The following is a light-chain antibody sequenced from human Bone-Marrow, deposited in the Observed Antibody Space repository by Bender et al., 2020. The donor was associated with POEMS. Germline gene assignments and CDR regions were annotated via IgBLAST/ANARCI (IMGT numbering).Light chain of an antibody. V-gene: IGLV2-11*01. CDR2: DVI. J-gene: IGLJ2*01. CDR3: CSSARSNSFKV. CDR1: SNDVGAYDS. Sequence: QSALTQPRSVSASPGQSVTISCSGTSNDVGAYDSVSWYQQHPGKAPKLLIHDVIKRPSGVPARFSGSKSGNTASLTISGLQAEDEADYYCCSSARSNSFKVFGGGTKLTVL.